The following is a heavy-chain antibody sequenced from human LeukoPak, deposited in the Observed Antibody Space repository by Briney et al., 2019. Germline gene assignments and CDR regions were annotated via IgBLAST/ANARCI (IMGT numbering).Heavy chain of an antibody. V-gene: IGHV4-61*01. J-gene: IGHJ4*02. CDR2: IGYSGST. CDR1: GGCVTSDSNY. CDR3: AKDGGAQSGYDLDY. Sequence: SETLSLTCSVSGGCVTSDSNYWSRLRQPPGKGLEWIGYIGYSGSTDYNPSLKSRVTMSLGTSKNEVSLKLSSVTAADTAVYYCAKDGGAQSGYDLDYWGQGTLVTVSS. D-gene: IGHD5-12*01.